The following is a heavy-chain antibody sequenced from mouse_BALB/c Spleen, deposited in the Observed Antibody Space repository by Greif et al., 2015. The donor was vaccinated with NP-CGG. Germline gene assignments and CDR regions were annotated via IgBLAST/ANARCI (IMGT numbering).Heavy chain of an antibody. CDR3: AGLLPAAWFAY. Sequence: EVKLMESGGGLVKPGGSLKLSCAASGFTFSSYAMSWVRQTPEKRLEWVATISSGGSYTYYPDSVKGRFTISRDNAKNTLYLQMSSLRSEDTAMYYCAGLLPAAWFAYWGQGTLVTVSA. J-gene: IGHJ3*01. CDR1: GFTFSSYA. CDR2: ISSGGSYT. V-gene: IGHV5-9-1*01. D-gene: IGHD2-10*01.